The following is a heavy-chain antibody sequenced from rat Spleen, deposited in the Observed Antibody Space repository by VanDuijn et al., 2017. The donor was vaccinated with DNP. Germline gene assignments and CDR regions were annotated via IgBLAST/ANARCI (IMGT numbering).Heavy chain of an antibody. CDR1: GFTFSDYN. Sequence: EVQLVESGGDLVQPGRSMKLSCAASGFTFSDYNMAWVRQAPKKGLEWVATIMYEETRAYYPDSVKGRFTISRDSAKSSLYLQMNSLRSEDTATYYCARGSTSIYWYFDFWGPGTMVTVSS. D-gene: IGHD3-1*01. CDR3: ARGSTSIYWYFDF. J-gene: IGHJ1*01. CDR2: IMYEETRA. V-gene: IGHV5-22*01.